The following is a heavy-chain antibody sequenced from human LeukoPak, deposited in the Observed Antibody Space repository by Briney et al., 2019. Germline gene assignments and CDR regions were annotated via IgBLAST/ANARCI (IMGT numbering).Heavy chain of an antibody. J-gene: IGHJ4*02. CDR1: GFTFSSYG. D-gene: IGHD3-22*01. CDR2: ISYDGSNK. V-gene: IGHV3-30*03. Sequence: PGGSLRLSCAASGFTFSSYGMHWVRQAPGKGLEWAAVISYDGSNKYYADSVKGRFTISRDNAKNSLYLQMNSLRAEDTAVYYCAVCSYDSSGYYYDWGQGTLVTVSS. CDR3: AVCSYDSSGYYYD.